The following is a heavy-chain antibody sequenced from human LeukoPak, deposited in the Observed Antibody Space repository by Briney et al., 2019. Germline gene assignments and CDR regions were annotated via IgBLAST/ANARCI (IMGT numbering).Heavy chain of an antibody. Sequence: PSETLSLTCAVSGYSISSGYYWGWIRQPPGKGLEWIGSIYHSGSTYYNPSLKSRVTISVDTSKNQFSLKLSSVTAADAAVYYCARDRLQSNYFDYWGQGTLVTVSS. CDR2: IYHSGST. D-gene: IGHD3-16*02. J-gene: IGHJ4*02. CDR1: GYSISSGYY. CDR3: ARDRLQSNYFDY. V-gene: IGHV4-38-2*01.